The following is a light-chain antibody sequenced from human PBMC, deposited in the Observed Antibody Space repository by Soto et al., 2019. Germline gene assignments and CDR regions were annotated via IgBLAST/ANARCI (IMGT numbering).Light chain of an antibody. V-gene: IGLV1-51*01. CDR3: GSWDSRLSAYV. Sequence: QSVLTQPPSVSAAPGQRVTISCSGSSSNIGGNSVSWYQQLPGTAPKLLIYDDDKRPSGIPDRFSGSKSGTSATLGITGFRTGDEADYYCGSWDSRLSAYVFGTGTKVNVL. CDR2: DDD. CDR1: SSNIGGNS. J-gene: IGLJ1*01.